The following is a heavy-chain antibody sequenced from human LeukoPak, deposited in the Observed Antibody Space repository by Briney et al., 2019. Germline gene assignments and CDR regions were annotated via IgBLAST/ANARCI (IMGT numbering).Heavy chain of an antibody. J-gene: IGHJ4*02. CDR1: GFVFGDYG. Sequence: GGSLRLSCAASGFVFGDYGMHWVRQAPGKGLEWVTMVRNDGSDKYYADSVKGRFTISRDNSKNTLFLQMNSLRAEDTAVYYCARRDYWGQGTLVTVSS. CDR2: VRNDGSDK. CDR3: ARRDY. V-gene: IGHV3-30*02.